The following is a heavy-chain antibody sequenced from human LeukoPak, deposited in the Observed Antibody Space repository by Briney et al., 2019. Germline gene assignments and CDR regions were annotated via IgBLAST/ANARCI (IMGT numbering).Heavy chain of an antibody. CDR3: ARERIQLWLLGVWDRY. V-gene: IGHV4-38-2*02. D-gene: IGHD5-18*01. CDR2: MYHSGST. J-gene: IGHJ4*02. Sequence: PSETLSLTCSVSGYSISNGYYWGWIRQPPGKGLEWIANMYHSGSTYYNPSLKSRVTISVDTSKNQFSLKLSSVTAADTAVYYCARERIQLWLLGVWDRYWGQGTLVTVSS. CDR1: GYSISNGYY.